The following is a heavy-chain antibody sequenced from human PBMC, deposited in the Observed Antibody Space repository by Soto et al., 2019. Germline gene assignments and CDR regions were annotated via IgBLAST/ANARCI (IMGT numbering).Heavy chain of an antibody. D-gene: IGHD3-10*01. Sequence: GGSLSLSCAASGFTFSSYAMHWVRQAPGKGLEWVAVISYDGSNKYYADSVKGRFTISRDNSKNTLYLQMNSLRAEDTAVYYCARDGPGRYYGSGSYYCGMDVWGQGTTVTVSS. CDR3: ARDGPGRYYGSGSYYCGMDV. V-gene: IGHV3-30-3*01. J-gene: IGHJ6*02. CDR1: GFTFSSYA. CDR2: ISYDGSNK.